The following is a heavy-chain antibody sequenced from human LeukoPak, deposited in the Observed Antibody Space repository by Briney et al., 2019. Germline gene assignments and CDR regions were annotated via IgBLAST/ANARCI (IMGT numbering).Heavy chain of an antibody. CDR2: IYYSGST. V-gene: IGHV4-39*01. CDR1: GGSISSSSYY. D-gene: IGHD1-1*01. Sequence: SETLSLTCTVSGGSISSSSYYWGWIRRPPGKGLEWIGSIYYSGSTYYNPSLKSRVTISVDTSKNQFSLKLSSVTAADTAVYYCARHYKSSHYYMDVWGKGTTVTVSS. J-gene: IGHJ6*03. CDR3: ARHYKSSHYYMDV.